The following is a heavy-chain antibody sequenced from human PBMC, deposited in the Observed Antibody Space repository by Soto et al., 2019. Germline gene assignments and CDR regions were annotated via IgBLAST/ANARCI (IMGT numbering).Heavy chain of an antibody. J-gene: IGHJ6*02. CDR3: ARGDSTDCSNGVCSFFYNHDMDV. D-gene: IGHD2-8*01. CDR1: GYSFTDYH. V-gene: IGHV1-2*04. CDR2: SNPKRGGT. Sequence: QVQLVQSGAEVKKPGASVKVSCKASGYSFTDYHIHWVRQAPGQGLTWLGRSNPKRGGTSTAKTRQGWVTMTTDTSISTASMELTRLTSDDTAIYYCARGDSTDCSNGVCSFFYNHDMDVWGQGTTVTVSS.